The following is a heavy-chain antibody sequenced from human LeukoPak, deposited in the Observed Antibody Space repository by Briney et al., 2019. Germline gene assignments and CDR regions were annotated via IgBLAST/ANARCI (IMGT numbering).Heavy chain of an antibody. CDR1: GFVFGDAD. Sequence: GGSLRLSCTGSGFVFGDADMSWVRQAPGKGLDWVGSIRRKASGGATQYAASVKGRFTISRDDSKSIAYLQMNSLRTEDTAVYYCTRALASDYWGQGTLVTVSS. CDR2: IRRKASGGAT. J-gene: IGHJ4*02. V-gene: IGHV3-49*04. CDR3: TRALASDY.